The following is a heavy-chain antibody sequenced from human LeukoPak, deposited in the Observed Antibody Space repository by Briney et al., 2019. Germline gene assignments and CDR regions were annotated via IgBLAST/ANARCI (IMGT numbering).Heavy chain of an antibody. CDR3: AREVGRLGYCGSTSCSYYYMDV. CDR1: GYTFTSYG. D-gene: IGHD2-2*01. J-gene: IGHJ6*03. V-gene: IGHV1-18*01. CDR2: ISAYNGNT. Sequence: ASVKVSCKASGYTFTSYGISWVRQAPGQGLEWMGWISAYNGNTNYAQKLQGRVTMTTDTSTSTAYMELRSLRSDDTAVYYCAREVGRLGYCGSTSCSYYYMDVWGKGTTVTVSS.